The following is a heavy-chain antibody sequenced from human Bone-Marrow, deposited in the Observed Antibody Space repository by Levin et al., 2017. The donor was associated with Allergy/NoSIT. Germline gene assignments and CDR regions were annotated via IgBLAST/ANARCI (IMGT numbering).Heavy chain of an antibody. V-gene: IGHV3-30-3*01. J-gene: IGHJ2*01. CDR3: ARVGSYGGNSFDWYFDL. D-gene: IGHD4-23*01. CDR1: GFTFSSYA. Sequence: GGSLRLSCAASGFTFSSYAMHWVRQAPGKGLEWVAVISYDGSNKYYADSVKGRFTISRDNSKNTLYLQMNSLRAEDTAVYYCARVGSYGGNSFDWYFDLWGRGTLVTVSS. CDR2: ISYDGSNK.